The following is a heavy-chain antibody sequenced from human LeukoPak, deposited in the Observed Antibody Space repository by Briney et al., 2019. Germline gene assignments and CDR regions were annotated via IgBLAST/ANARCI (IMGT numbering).Heavy chain of an antibody. V-gene: IGHV3-48*02. CDR3: ARDRSSGWYRPFDY. CDR2: ISSSSSTI. CDR1: GFTFSSYS. Sequence: PGGSLRLPCAASGFTFSSYSMNWVRQAPGKGLEWVSYISSSSSTIYYADSVKGRFTISRDNAKNSLYLQMNSLRDEDTAVYYCARDRSSGWYRPFDYWGQGTLVTVSS. D-gene: IGHD6-19*01. J-gene: IGHJ4*02.